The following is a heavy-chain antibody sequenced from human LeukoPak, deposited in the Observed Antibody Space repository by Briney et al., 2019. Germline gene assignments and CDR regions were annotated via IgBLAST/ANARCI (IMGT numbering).Heavy chain of an antibody. V-gene: IGHV4-38-2*01. D-gene: IGHD3-10*01. Sequence: PSETLSLTCAVSGYSIRSGYYWGWTRQPPGQGLEWIGSIYHSGSTYYNPSLKSRVTISVDTSKNQFSLNLRSVTAADTAVYYCARGDLKSDWFDPWGQGTLVIVST. J-gene: IGHJ5*02. CDR3: ARGDLKSDWFDP. CDR1: GYSIRSGYY. CDR2: IYHSGST.